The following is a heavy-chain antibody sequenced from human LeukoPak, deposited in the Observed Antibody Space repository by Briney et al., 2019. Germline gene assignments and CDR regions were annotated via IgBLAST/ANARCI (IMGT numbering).Heavy chain of an antibody. D-gene: IGHD6-13*01. CDR1: GFTLSSYA. CDR2: VDGGGGGT. CDR3: AKQSAGSAAWYSLHCDF. J-gene: IGHJ4*02. Sequence: QSGGSLRLSCAASGFTLSSYAMTWVRQAPGRGLEWVSSVDGGGGGTYYADSVKGRFTISRDNSKDTLYLQMNGLRAEDTAVYFCAKQSAGSAAWYSLHCDFWGQGTLVTVSS. V-gene: IGHV3-23*01.